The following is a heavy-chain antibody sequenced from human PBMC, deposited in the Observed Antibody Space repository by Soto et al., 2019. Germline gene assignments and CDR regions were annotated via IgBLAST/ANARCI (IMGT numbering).Heavy chain of an antibody. V-gene: IGHV1-69*04. CDR3: ARDFPGGSGSYYPDY. CDR2: IIPILGIA. Sequence: GASVKVSCKASGGTFSSYTISWVRQAPGQGLEWMGRIIPILGIANYAQKFQGRVTITADKSTSTAYMELSSLRSEDTAVYYCARDFPGGSGSYYPDYWGQGTLVTVSS. D-gene: IGHD3-10*01. J-gene: IGHJ4*02. CDR1: GGTFSSYT.